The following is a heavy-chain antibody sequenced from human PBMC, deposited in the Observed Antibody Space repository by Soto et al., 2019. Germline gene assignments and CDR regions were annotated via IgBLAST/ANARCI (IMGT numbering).Heavy chain of an antibody. D-gene: IGHD5-12*01. J-gene: IGHJ5*02. Sequence: QLQLQESGPGLVKPSETLSLTCTVSGGSISSSSYYWGWIRQPPGKGLEWIGSIYYSGSTYYNPSLKSRVTISVDTSKNQFSLKLSSVTAADTAVYYCARQGGYDPNWFDPWGQGTLVTVSS. CDR3: ARQGGYDPNWFDP. CDR2: IYYSGST. CDR1: GGSISSSSYY. V-gene: IGHV4-39*01.